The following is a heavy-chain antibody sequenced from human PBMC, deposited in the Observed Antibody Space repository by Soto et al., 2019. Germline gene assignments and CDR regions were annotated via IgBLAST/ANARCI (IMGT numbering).Heavy chain of an antibody. D-gene: IGHD3-22*01. J-gene: IGHJ4*02. CDR2: INHSGST. CDR1: GGSFSGYY. Sequence: SETLSLTCAVYGGSFSGYYWSWIRQPPGKGLEWIGEINHSGSTNYNPSLKSRVTISVDTSKNQFSLKLSSVTAADTAVYYSARAKSKQVTTMIVVAFDDWGQGALVT. CDR3: ARAKSKQVTTMIVVAFDD. V-gene: IGHV4-34*01.